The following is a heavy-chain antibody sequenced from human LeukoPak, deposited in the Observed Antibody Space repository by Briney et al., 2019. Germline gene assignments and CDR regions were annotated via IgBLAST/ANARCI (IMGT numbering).Heavy chain of an antibody. D-gene: IGHD4-17*01. J-gene: IGHJ4*02. CDR1: GYTFTGYY. CDR3: ARFGIEYGDYVRGHYDY. CDR2: INPNSGGT. Sequence: ASVKVSCKASGYTFTGYYMHWVRQAPGQGLEWMGWINPNSGGTNYAQKFQGRVTMTRDTSISTAYMELSRLRSDDTAVYYCARFGIEYGDYVRGHYDYWGQGTLVTVSS. V-gene: IGHV1-2*02.